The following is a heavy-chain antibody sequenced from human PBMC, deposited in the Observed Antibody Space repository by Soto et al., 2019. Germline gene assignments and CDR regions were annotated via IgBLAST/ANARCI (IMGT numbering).Heavy chain of an antibody. Sequence: SETLSLTSAVYGGSFSGYSLNWIRQPPGKGLEWIGEINHSGSTNYNPSLKSRVTISLDTSKNQFSLRLTSLTAADTAVYFCARAPQIVAMGRPFDYWGQGILVTVYS. CDR1: GGSFSGYS. D-gene: IGHD5-12*01. CDR2: INHSGST. V-gene: IGHV4-34*01. CDR3: ARAPQIVAMGRPFDY. J-gene: IGHJ4*02.